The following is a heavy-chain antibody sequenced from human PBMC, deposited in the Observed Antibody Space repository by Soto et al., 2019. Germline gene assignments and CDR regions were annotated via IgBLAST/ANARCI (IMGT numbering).Heavy chain of an antibody. CDR1: GYTFTSYG. J-gene: IGHJ4*02. V-gene: IGHV1-18*01. Sequence: QVQLVQSGAEVKKPGASVKVSCKASGYTFTSYGISWVRQAPGQGLEWMGWLSAYNGNTNYAQKLQGRVTKTTDTSTSAAYVELRSLRSGDTAVYYCAWDDIWERYRGVFDYWGPGTLVTVSS. CDR2: LSAYNGNT. D-gene: IGHD3-16*02. CDR3: AWDDIWERYRGVFDY.